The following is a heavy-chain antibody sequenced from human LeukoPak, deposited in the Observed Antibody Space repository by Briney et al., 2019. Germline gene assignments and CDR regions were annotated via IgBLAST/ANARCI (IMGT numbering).Heavy chain of an antibody. CDR3: AKVAGIAAAVHYYYYMDV. J-gene: IGHJ6*03. CDR2: ISGSGGST. Sequence: GGSLRLSCAASGFTFSSYAMSWVRQAPGKGLEWVSAISGSGGSTYYADSVKGRFTISRDNSKNTLYLQMNSLRAEDTAVYYCAKVAGIAAAVHYYYYMDVWGKGTTVTVSS. V-gene: IGHV3-23*01. D-gene: IGHD6-13*01. CDR1: GFTFSSYA.